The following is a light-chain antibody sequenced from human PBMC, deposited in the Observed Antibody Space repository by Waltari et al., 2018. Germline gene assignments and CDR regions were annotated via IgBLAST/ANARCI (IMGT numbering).Light chain of an antibody. V-gene: IGLV2-14*01. J-gene: IGLJ1*01. CDR2: EVS. Sequence: QSALTQPASVSGSPGQSITISCTGTSSDVGGYNYVSWYQQHPGKAPKLMIYEVSNRPSGVSNRCSGSKSDNTASLTISGLQAEDEADYYCSSYTRSSTYVFGTGTKVTVL. CDR1: SSDVGGYNY. CDR3: SSYTRSSTYV.